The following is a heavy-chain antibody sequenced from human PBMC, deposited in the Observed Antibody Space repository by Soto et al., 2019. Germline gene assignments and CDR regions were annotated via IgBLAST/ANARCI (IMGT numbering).Heavy chain of an antibody. Sequence: GGSLRLSCAASGFTFSSYGMHWVRQAPGKGLEWVAVISYDGSNKYYADSVKGRFTISRDNSKNTLYLQMNSLRAEDTAVYYCAKDQLAVACTPINNPYGGYYYYGMDVWGQGTKVTVSS. CDR3: AKDQLAVACTPINNPYGGYYYYGMDV. V-gene: IGHV3-30*18. J-gene: IGHJ6*02. D-gene: IGHD6-19*01. CDR2: ISYDGSNK. CDR1: GFTFSSYG.